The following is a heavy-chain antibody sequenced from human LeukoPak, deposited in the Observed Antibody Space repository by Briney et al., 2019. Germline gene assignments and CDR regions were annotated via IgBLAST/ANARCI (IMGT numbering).Heavy chain of an antibody. CDR3: ARTVLYLWFGELLEYFDY. Sequence: GASVKVSCKASGYTFTSYGISWVRQAPGQGLEWMGWISAYNGNTNYAQKLQGRVTMTTDTSTSTAYMELRSLRSDDTAVYYCARTVLYLWFGELLEYFDYWGQGTLVTVSS. CDR2: ISAYNGNT. CDR1: GYTFTSYG. V-gene: IGHV1-18*01. D-gene: IGHD3-10*01. J-gene: IGHJ4*02.